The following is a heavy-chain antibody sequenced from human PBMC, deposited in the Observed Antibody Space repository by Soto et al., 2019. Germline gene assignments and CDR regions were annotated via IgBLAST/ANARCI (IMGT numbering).Heavy chain of an antibody. D-gene: IGHD2-15*01. V-gene: IGHV3-30*14. CDR3: ARDDVLCDGGRCYGIPLAV. CDR1: GFTFSSYA. CDR2: ISYDGSNK. Sequence: GSLRLSCAASGFTFSSYAMHWVRQAPGKGLEWVAVISYDGSNKYYADSVKGRFTISRDNSENTLHLQMDSLRVEDTAVYYCARDDVLCDGGRCYGIPLAVWGKGTTVTVSS. J-gene: IGHJ6*04.